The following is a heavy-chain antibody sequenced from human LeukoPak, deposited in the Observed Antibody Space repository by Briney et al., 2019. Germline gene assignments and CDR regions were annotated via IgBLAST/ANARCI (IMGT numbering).Heavy chain of an antibody. V-gene: IGHV3-21*01. J-gene: IGHJ4*02. CDR3: AREAHIVATPFDY. D-gene: IGHD5-12*01. CDR1: GFTFSSYS. CDR2: ISSSSSYI. Sequence: GGSLRLSCAASGFTFSSYSMNWVRQAPGKGLEWVSSISSSSSYIYYADSVKGRFTISRDNAKNSLYLQMSSLRAEDTAVYYCAREAHIVATPFDYWGQGTLVTVSS.